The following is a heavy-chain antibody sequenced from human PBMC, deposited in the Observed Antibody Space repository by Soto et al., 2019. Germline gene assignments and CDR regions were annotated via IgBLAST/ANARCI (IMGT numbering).Heavy chain of an antibody. CDR1: GYTFSDYY. J-gene: IGHJ4*02. CDR3: ASHYDMWSGSLSPVDY. V-gene: IGHV3-11*01. CDR2: IDTSSTKI. Sequence: QVQLVESGGDLVKRGGSLRLSCAASGYTFSDYYMRWIRQAPGKGLEWISYIDTSSTKIYYADSVKGRFTISRDNAKNSLVLEMNSLRDEDTAVYYCASHYDMWSGSLSPVDYWGQGTLVTDSS. D-gene: IGHD3-3*01.